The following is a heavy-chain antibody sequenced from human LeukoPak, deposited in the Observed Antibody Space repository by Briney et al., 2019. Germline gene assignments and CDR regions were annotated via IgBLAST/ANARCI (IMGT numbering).Heavy chain of an antibody. V-gene: IGHV1-18*01. CDR2: SGAYDGKT. J-gene: IGHJ5*02. CDR1: GSTFPTYA. Sequence: ASVKVSCKASGSTFPTYAISWVRQAPGQGLEWMGGSGAYDGKTNYAQEFQGRVTVTTDTSTSTAYMELRSLTSDDTAVYYCARVRDFWSGHYNWFDPWGQGTLVTVSS. CDR3: ARVRDFWSGHYNWFDP. D-gene: IGHD3-3*01.